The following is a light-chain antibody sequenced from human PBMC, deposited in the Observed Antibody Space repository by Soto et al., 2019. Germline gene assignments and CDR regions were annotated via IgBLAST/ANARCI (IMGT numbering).Light chain of an antibody. CDR2: GAS. J-gene: IGKJ1*01. V-gene: IGKV3-20*01. Sequence: EMVLTQSPGTLSLSPAERATLSCRASQSVSNNYLAWYQQKPGQAPRLLIYGASNRATGIPDRFSGSGSGTDFTLTISRLEPEDFAVYYCQQYGSSGTFGQGTKVDSK. CDR3: QQYGSSGT. CDR1: QSVSNNY.